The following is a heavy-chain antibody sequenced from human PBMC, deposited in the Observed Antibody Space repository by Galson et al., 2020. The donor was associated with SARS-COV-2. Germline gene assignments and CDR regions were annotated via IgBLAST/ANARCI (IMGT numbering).Heavy chain of an antibody. CDR2: IYYSGST. V-gene: IGHV4-31*03. CDR3: AREARYYDRSGYSYGMDV. CDR1: GGSISSGGYY. Sequence: SETLSLTCTVSGGSISSGGYYWSWIRQHPGKGLEWIGYIYYSGSTYYNPSLKSRVTISVDTSKNQFSLKLSSVTAADTAVYYCAREARYYDRSGYSYGMDVWGQGTTVTVSS. J-gene: IGHJ6*02. D-gene: IGHD3-22*01.